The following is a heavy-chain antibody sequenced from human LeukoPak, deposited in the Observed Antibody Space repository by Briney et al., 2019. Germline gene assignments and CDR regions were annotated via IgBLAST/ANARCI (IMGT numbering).Heavy chain of an antibody. D-gene: IGHD3-22*01. CDR3: ARSDSSGYYPNLYYFDY. V-gene: IGHV3-33*05. CDR1: GFTFSSYA. J-gene: IGHJ4*02. Sequence: GGSLRLSCAAPGFTFSSYAMHWVRQAPGKGLEWVAVISYDGSNKYYADSVKGRFTISRDNSKNTLYLQMNSLRAEDTAVYYCARSDSSGYYPNLYYFDYWGQGTLVTVSS. CDR2: ISYDGSNK.